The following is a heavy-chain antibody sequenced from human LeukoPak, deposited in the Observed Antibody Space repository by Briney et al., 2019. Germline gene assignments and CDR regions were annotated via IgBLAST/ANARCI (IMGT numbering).Heavy chain of an antibody. Sequence: GRSLRLSCVASGFTFSTYTFNWVRQAPGKGLEWLSYISSGGLTIFYADSVKGRFTISRDNTKNAIYLDMTNLRAEDTAVYYCARDLDYGVYIDFWGQGTLVAVSS. CDR1: GFTFSTYT. J-gene: IGHJ4*02. V-gene: IGHV3-48*04. CDR2: ISSGGLTI. D-gene: IGHD4/OR15-4a*01. CDR3: ARDLDYGVYIDF.